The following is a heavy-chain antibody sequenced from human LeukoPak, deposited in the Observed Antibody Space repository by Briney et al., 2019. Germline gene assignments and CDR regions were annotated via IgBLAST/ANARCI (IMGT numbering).Heavy chain of an antibody. Sequence: SVKVSCKASGGTFSSYAISWVRQAPGQGLEWMGGIIPIFGTANYAQKFQGRVTITADESTSTAYMELSSLRSEDTAVYYCARAYSYSSGYYFRGQFDPWGQGTLVTVSS. J-gene: IGHJ5*02. CDR3: ARAYSYSSGYYFRGQFDP. V-gene: IGHV1-69*13. CDR2: IIPIFGTA. D-gene: IGHD3-22*01. CDR1: GGTFSSYA.